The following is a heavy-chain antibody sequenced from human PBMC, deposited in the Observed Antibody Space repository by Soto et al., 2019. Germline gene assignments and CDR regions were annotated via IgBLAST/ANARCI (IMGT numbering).Heavy chain of an antibody. D-gene: IGHD3-22*01. CDR3: AKDAGHYYDSSGPRGIFDY. V-gene: IGHV3-30*18. CDR1: GFTFSSYG. Sequence: PGGSLRLSCAASGFTFSSYGMHWVRQAPGKGLEWVAVISYDGSNKYYADSVKGRFTISRDNSKNTLYLQMNSLRAEDTAVYYCAKDAGHYYDSSGPRGIFDYWGQGTLVTVSS. J-gene: IGHJ4*02. CDR2: ISYDGSNK.